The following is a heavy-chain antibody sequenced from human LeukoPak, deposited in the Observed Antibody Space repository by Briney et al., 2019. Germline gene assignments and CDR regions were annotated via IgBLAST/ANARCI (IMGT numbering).Heavy chain of an antibody. CDR2: IIPIFGTA. CDR1: GGTFSGYA. Sequence: GASVKVSCKASGGTFSGYAISWVRQAPGQGLEWMGGIIPIFGTANYAQKFQGRVTITTDESTSTAYMELSSLRSEDTAVYYCASSAGTTLEIDYWGQGTLVTVSS. V-gene: IGHV1-69*05. D-gene: IGHD1-7*01. J-gene: IGHJ4*02. CDR3: ASSAGTTLEIDY.